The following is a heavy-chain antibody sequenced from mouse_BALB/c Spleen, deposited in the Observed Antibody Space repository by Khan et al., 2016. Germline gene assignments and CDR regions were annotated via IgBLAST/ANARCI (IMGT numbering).Heavy chain of an antibody. J-gene: IGHJ1*01. D-gene: IGHD1-1*01. CDR2: ISYSGST. Sequence: EVQLQESGPGLVKPSQSLSLTCTVTGYSITSDYAWNWIRQFPGNKLEWMGYISYSGSTSYNPSLKSRISITRDTSKNQFFLQLNSVTTEDTATXYCARHYGSNYGYFDVWGAGTTVTVSS. V-gene: IGHV3-2*02. CDR1: GYSITSDYA. CDR3: ARHYGSNYGYFDV.